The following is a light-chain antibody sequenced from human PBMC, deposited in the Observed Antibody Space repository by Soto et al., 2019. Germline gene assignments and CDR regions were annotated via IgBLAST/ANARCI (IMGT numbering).Light chain of an antibody. V-gene: IGKV1-39*01. J-gene: IGKJ1*01. CDR3: QKANSFPQT. Sequence: DIQMTQSPSSLSASVGDRVTITCRASQSISSYLNWYQQKPGKAPKLLIYAASSLQSGVPSRFSGSGSGTDFTLTISSLQPEDFATYYCQKANSFPQTFGQGTKGDIK. CDR2: AAS. CDR1: QSISSY.